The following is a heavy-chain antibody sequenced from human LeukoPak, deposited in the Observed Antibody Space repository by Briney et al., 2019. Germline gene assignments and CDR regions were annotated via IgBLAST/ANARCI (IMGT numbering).Heavy chain of an antibody. D-gene: IGHD3/OR15-3a*01. J-gene: IGHJ3*01. CDR1: GDSIISNIYW. CDR2: TFYTGRT. V-gene: IGHV4-39*01. Sequence: SETLSLTCTVSGDSIISNIYWWDWVRLPPGKGLEWIGATFYTGRTFYSPSLKSRVTISVDTSKNQFSLDLSSATAADTAVYYCARRRHNFDFYDVWDQGTRVTVSS. CDR3: ARRRHNFDFYDV.